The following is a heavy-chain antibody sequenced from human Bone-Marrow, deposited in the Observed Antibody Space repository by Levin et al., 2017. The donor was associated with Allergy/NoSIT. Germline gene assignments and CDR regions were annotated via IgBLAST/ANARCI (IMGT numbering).Heavy chain of an antibody. J-gene: IGHJ6*02. V-gene: IGHV3-15*07. Sequence: PGGSLRLSCAASGFTFSNAWMNWVRQAPGKGLEWVGRIKSKTDGGTTDYAAPVKGRFTISRDDSKNTLYLQMNSLKTEDTAVYYCTTDRCRCSGGSCYPTYYYYYGMDGWGQGTTVTVSS. CDR3: TTDRCRCSGGSCYPTYYYYYGMDG. D-gene: IGHD2-15*01. CDR2: IKSKTDGGTT. CDR1: GFTFSNAW.